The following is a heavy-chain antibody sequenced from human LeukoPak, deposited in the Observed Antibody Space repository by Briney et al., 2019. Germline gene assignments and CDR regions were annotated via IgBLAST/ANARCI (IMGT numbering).Heavy chain of an antibody. CDR3: AKDIQRGFGYTNSLDS. V-gene: IGHV3-33*06. CDR1: GFMFTHHG. CDR2: IWSDGTNK. Sequence: PGGSLRLSCAASGFMFTHHGMHWVRRAPGKGLEWVAVIWSDGTNKFYSDSVKGRFAISRDNSNDMVYLQMNGLRVDDTAVYYCAKDIQRGFGYTNSLDSWGQGTLVIVSS. J-gene: IGHJ4*02. D-gene: IGHD4-11*01.